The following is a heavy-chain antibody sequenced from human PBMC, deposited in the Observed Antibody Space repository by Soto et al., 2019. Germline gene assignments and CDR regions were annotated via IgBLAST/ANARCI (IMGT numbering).Heavy chain of an antibody. V-gene: IGHV3-23*01. D-gene: IGHD5-18*01. CDR1: GFTFSSYA. CDR3: ADIQLWPTSYYGMYV. Sequence: GGSLRLSCAASGFTFSSYAMSWVRQAPGKGLEWVSAISGSGGSTYYADSVKGRFTISRDNSKNTLYLQMNSLRAEDTAVYYCADIQLWPTSYYGMYVWGQGTTVTVSS. J-gene: IGHJ6*02. CDR2: ISGSGGST.